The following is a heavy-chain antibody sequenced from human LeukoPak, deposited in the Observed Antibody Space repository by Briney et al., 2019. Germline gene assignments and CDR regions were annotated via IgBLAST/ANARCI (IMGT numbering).Heavy chain of an antibody. V-gene: IGHV1-69*05. J-gene: IGHJ6*03. CDR1: GGTFSSYA. D-gene: IGHD3-10*01. CDR3: ARDLVGRWYYGSGSYGGYYYYYMDV. CDR2: IIPIFGTA. Sequence: GASVKVSCKASGGTFSSYAISWVRQAPGQGLEWMGGIIPIFGTANYAQKFQGRVTITTDESTSTAYMELSSLRSEDTAVYYCARDLVGRWYYGSGSYGGYYYYYMDVWGKGTTVTVSS.